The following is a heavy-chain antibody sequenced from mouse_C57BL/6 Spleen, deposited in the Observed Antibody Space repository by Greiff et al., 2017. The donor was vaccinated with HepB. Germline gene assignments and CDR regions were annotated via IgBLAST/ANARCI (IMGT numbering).Heavy chain of an antibody. CDR3: ARYCSGLWYFDV. Sequence: EVHLVESGPGLVKPSQSLSLTCSVTGYSITSGYYWNWIRQFPGNKLEWMGYIRYDGSNNYNQSLKNRISITRGTSKNQFFLNLNAVTPEDTAAYFCARYCSGLWYFDVWGTGTTVTVSS. CDR2: IRYDGSN. D-gene: IGHD1-1*01. J-gene: IGHJ1*03. V-gene: IGHV3-6*01. CDR1: GYSITSGYY.